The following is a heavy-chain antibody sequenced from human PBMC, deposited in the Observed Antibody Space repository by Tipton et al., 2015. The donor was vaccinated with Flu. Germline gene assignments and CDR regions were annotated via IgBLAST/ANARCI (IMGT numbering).Heavy chain of an antibody. CDR2: IYNSGST. V-gene: IGHV4-39*07. CDR3: AREKDSRGSEYFQQ. J-gene: IGHJ1*01. Sequence: TLSLTCTVSGGSISSRSYYWGWIRQPPGKGLEWIGNIYNSGSTYYNPSLKSRVTISIDTSKIQFSLRLSFVTAADTAAYYCAREKDSRGSEYFQQWGQGTLVTVSS. D-gene: IGHD6-19*01. CDR1: GGSISSRSYY.